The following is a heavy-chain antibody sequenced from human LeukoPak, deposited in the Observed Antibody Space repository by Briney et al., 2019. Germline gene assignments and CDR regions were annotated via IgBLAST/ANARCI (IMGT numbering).Heavy chain of an antibody. CDR3: AKTETSILRFGMDV. CDR2: ISSSGSTI. V-gene: IGHV3-11*04. Sequence: LSLTCAVYGGSFSGYYWSWIRQAPGKGLEWVSYISSSGSTIYYADSVKGRFTISRDNAKNSLYLKMNSLRDEDTAVYYCAKTETSILRFGMDVWGQGTTVTVSS. D-gene: IGHD6-6*01. CDR1: GGSFSGYY. J-gene: IGHJ6*02.